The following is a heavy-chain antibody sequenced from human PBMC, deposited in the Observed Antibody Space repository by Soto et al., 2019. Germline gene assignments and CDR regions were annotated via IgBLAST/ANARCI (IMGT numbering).Heavy chain of an antibody. D-gene: IGHD2-2*01. CDR3: ARGTPPHLVIVVPAAMRRRTWFDP. CDR2: INHNGST. V-gene: IGHV4-34*01. J-gene: IGHJ5*02. Sequence: KGLEWIVEINHNGSTNYTPSLESRVTISVDTSKNQFSLKLSSVTAAETAVYYCARGTPPHLVIVVPAAMRRRTWFDPWGQGTLLSVSS.